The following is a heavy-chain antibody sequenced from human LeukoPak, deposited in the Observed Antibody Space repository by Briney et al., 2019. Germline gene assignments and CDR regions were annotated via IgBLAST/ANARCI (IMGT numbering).Heavy chain of an antibody. CDR2: IYYSGST. CDR3: AREGVPYGDSA. Sequence: PSETLSLTCTVSGGSISSSSYYWGWIRQPPGKGLEWIGSIYYSGSTYYNPSLKSRVTISVDTSKNQFSLKLSSVTAADTAVYYCAREGVPYGDSAWGQGTLVTVSS. CDR1: GGSISSSSYY. D-gene: IGHD4-17*01. J-gene: IGHJ5*02. V-gene: IGHV4-39*07.